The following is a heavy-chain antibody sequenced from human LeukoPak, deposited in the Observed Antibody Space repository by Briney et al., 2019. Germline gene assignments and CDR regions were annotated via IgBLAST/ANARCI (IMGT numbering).Heavy chain of an antibody. CDR3: ASHTGVAATFRPFDI. V-gene: IGHV3-21*01. Sequence: SGGSLRLSCAASGFTLSDYSLHWVRQAPGKGLEWVSSISSSSSSSIYYADSVKGRFTISRDNAKNSLFLQMNSLRAEDTAVYYCASHTGVAATFRPFDIWGQGTMVTVSS. D-gene: IGHD2-15*01. CDR2: ISSSSSSSI. J-gene: IGHJ3*02. CDR1: GFTLSDYS.